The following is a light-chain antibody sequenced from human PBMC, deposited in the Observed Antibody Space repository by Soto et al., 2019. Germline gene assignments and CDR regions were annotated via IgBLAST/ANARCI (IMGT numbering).Light chain of an antibody. J-gene: IGLJ2*01. CDR1: SSDVGGYNS. Sequence: QSALTQPASVSGSPGQSITISCTGTSSDVGGYNSVSWYQQHPGKAPNLVIYDVSNRPSGVSNRFAGSKSGNTASLTISGLQAEYDAYYYSSSYTSSKTLVLGGGTKLTVL. V-gene: IGLV2-14*03. CDR2: DVS. CDR3: SSYTSSKTLV.